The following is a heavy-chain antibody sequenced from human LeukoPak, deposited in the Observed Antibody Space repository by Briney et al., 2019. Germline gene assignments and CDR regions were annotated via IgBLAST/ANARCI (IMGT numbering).Heavy chain of an antibody. V-gene: IGHV3-23*01. CDR2: ISGNGGTT. J-gene: IGHJ4*02. Sequence: GGSLRLSCTASGFTSSNYAMSWVRQAPGGGLEWVSTISGNGGTTCYADSVKGRFTISRDNSKNTLYLQMNSLRAEDTAVFYCAKATTISAAGSHLVYWGQGTLVTVSS. CDR1: GFTSSNYA. CDR3: AKATTISAAGSHLVY. D-gene: IGHD6-13*01.